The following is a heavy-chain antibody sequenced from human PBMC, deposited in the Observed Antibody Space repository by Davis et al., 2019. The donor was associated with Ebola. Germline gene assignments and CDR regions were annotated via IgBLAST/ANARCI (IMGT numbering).Heavy chain of an antibody. CDR3: ARLYLPYDAFDI. V-gene: IGHV4-39*01. Sequence: MPSETLSLTCTVSGGSISSSSYYWGWIRQPPGKGLEWIGSIYYSGSTYYNPSLKSRVTISVDTSKNQFSLKLSSVTAADTAVYYCARLYLPYDAFDIWGQGTMVTVSS. CDR1: GGSISSSSYY. D-gene: IGHD2/OR15-2a*01. J-gene: IGHJ3*02. CDR2: IYYSGST.